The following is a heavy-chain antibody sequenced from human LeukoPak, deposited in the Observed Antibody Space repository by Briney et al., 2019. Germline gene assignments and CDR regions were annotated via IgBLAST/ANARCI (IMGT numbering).Heavy chain of an antibody. CDR1: GFTFSSYA. CDR3: AKDPSVIVSHTIYV. J-gene: IGHJ6*02. V-gene: IGHV3-23*01. Sequence: GGSLRLSCAASGFTFSSYAMSWVRQAPGKGLEWVSAISGSGGSTYYADSVKGRFTISRDNSKNTLYLQMNSLRAEDTAVYYCAKDPSVIVSHTIYVWGQGTTVTVSS. CDR2: ISGSGGST. D-gene: IGHD3-16*02.